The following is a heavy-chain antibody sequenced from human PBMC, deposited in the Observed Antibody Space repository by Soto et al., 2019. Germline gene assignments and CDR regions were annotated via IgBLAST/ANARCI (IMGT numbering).Heavy chain of an antibody. J-gene: IGHJ4*02. CDR2: IYPGDSDT. V-gene: IGHV5-51*01. CDR3: ARRYCISSSCYLDY. Sequence: LGESLKISCKGSGYSFTTYWIGWACQMPGKGLEWMGIIYPGDSDTRYSPSFQGQVTILADKSISTAYLQWSSLKASDTAMYYCARRYCISSSCYLDYWGQGTLVTVSS. CDR1: GYSFTTYW. D-gene: IGHD2-2*01.